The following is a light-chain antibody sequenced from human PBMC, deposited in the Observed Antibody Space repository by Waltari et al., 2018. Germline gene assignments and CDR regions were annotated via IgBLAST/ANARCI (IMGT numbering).Light chain of an antibody. CDR3: QTGGHGTWV. Sequence: QLVVTQSPSASASLGASVKLTCTLSSGHSSNIIAWLQQQPEKGPRYLMKVNSDGSHSRGDEIPDRFSGSSSGAERNLTISSLQAEDEADYYCQTGGHGTWVFGGGTKLTVL. CDR1: SGHSSNI. J-gene: IGLJ3*02. V-gene: IGLV4-69*01. CDR2: VNSDGSH.